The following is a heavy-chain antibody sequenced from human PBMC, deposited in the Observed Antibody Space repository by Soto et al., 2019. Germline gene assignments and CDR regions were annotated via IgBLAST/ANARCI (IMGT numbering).Heavy chain of an antibody. CDR2: IWFDGSTK. CDR3: ARDTQEMRAVPGYGLVV. CDR1: GFTFSRYG. Sequence: GGSLRLSCAASGFTFSRYGMHWVRQAPGKGLEWVADIWFDGSTKYYGDSVKGRFTISRDNPKNRLYLQMNSLRAEDTAVYYCARDTQEMRAVPGYGLVVWGQGTKLTVYS. V-gene: IGHV3-33*01. D-gene: IGHD6-19*01. J-gene: IGHJ6*02.